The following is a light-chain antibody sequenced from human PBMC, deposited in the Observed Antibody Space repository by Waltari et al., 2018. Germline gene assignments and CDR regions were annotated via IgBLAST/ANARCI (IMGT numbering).Light chain of an antibody. CDR2: KAS. CDR3: HQYNTLPLT. CDR1: ESVKNN. V-gene: IGKV1-5*03. J-gene: IGKJ4*01. Sequence: DVQLIHSPSTLSASVGDRVTITCRASESVKNNLAWYQHQPGKAPKVLVHKASRLESVVASRISGSGYRTEFTLTISSLEPDDFATYYCHQYNTLPLTFGGGTKVEIK.